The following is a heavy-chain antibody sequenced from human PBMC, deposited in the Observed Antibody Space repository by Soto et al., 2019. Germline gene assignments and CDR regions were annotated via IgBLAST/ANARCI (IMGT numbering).Heavy chain of an antibody. CDR3: ARQTRAPAGHFDY. D-gene: IGHD6-13*01. CDR1: GYSFTSYG. V-gene: IGHV5-10-1*01. Sequence: EVQLVQYGAEVKKPGESLRISCKGSGYSFTSYGISWVRQMPGKGLEWMGRIDPSDSYTNYSPSFQGHIPISADKSISTAYLQWSSLKASDTAMYYCARQTRAPAGHFDYWGQGTLVTVSS. CDR2: IDPSDSYT. J-gene: IGHJ4*02.